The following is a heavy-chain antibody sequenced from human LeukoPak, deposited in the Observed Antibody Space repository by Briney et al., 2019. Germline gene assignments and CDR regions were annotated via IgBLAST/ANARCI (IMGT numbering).Heavy chain of an antibody. V-gene: IGHV4-39*07. J-gene: IGHJ4*02. Sequence: SETLSLTCTVSGGSIFSGSYYWAWIRQPPGKGLEWIGSMYYSGDTYYNPSLKSRVTISVDTSKNQFSLKLSSVTAADTAVYYCARDLYSSGWYTGYWGQGTLVTVSS. D-gene: IGHD6-19*01. CDR1: GGSIFSGSYY. CDR2: MYYSGDT. CDR3: ARDLYSSGWYTGY.